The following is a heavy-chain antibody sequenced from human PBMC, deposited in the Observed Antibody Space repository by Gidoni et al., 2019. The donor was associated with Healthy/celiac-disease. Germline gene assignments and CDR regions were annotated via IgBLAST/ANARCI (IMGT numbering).Heavy chain of an antibody. Sequence: QVQLQQWGAGLLKPSETLSLTCAVYGGSFSGYYWSWIRQPPGKGLEWIGEINHSGSTNYNPSLKSRVTISVDTSKNQFSLKLSSVTAADTAVYYCARVGVYSSSFDAFDIWGQGTMVTVSS. CDR1: GGSFSGYY. CDR2: INHSGST. J-gene: IGHJ3*02. D-gene: IGHD6-13*01. V-gene: IGHV4-34*01. CDR3: ARVGVYSSSFDAFDI.